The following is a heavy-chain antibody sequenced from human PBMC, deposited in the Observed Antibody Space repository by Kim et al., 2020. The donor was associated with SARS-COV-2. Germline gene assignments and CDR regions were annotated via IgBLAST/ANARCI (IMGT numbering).Heavy chain of an antibody. J-gene: IGHJ5*02. V-gene: IGHV3-21*06. CDR2: ISGSSSYI. D-gene: IGHD4-17*01. Sequence: GGSLRLSCAASGFTFNSYSMNWVRQAPGQGLEWVSSISGSSSYIYYADSVKGRFTISRDNAKNSLYLQMNSLRADDTAVYYCTRDGAGDDYGDWFNPWGQGTLVTVSS. CDR3: TRDGAGDDYGDWFNP. CDR1: GFTFNSYS.